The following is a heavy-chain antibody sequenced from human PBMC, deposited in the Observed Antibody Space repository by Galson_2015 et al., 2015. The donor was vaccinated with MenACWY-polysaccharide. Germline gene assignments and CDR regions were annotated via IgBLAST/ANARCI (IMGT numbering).Heavy chain of an antibody. J-gene: IGHJ5*02. D-gene: IGHD2-2*01. V-gene: IGHV3-30*18. Sequence: SLRLSCAASGFTFSSYGMHWVRQAPGKGLEWVAVISYDGSNKYYADSVKGRFTISRDNSKNTLYLQMNSLRAEDTAVYYCAKPGWYCSSTSCYELNENWFDPWGQGTLVTVSS. CDR1: GFTFSSYG. CDR2: ISYDGSNK. CDR3: AKPGWYCSSTSCYELNENWFDP.